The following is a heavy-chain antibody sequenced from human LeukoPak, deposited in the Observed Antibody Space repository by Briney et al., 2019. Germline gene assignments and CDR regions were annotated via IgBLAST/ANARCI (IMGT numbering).Heavy chain of an antibody. Sequence: GGSLRLSCATSGFTLSAFGVGWVRQAPGKGLEWLSYITSAFSTMYLDSVKGRFTISRDNAKDSLFLQVNSLREEDTAVYYCARGYCSRGSGCHAGRLFDYWGQGTVVTASS. V-gene: IGHV3-48*02. CDR3: ARGYCSRGSGCHAGRLFDY. J-gene: IGHJ4*02. CDR1: GFTLSAFG. D-gene: IGHD2-15*01. CDR2: ITSAFSTM.